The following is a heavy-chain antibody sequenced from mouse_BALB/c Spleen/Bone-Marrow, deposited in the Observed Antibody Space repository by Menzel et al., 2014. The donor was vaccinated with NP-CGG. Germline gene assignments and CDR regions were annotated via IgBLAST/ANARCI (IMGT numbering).Heavy chain of an antibody. CDR3: ASYVYGYYFDY. V-gene: IGHV14-3*02. Sequence: EVMLVESGAELVKPGASVKLSCTASGFNIKDTYMHWVKQRPEQGLEWIGRIDPANGNTIYDPKFQGKATITADTSSNTAYLQLSSLTSEDTAVYYCASYVYGYYFDYWGQGTTLTVSS. CDR2: IDPANGNT. J-gene: IGHJ2*01. D-gene: IGHD2-2*01. CDR1: GFNIKDTY.